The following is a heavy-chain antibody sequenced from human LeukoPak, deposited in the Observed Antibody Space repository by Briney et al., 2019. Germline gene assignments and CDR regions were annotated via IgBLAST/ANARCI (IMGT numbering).Heavy chain of an antibody. Sequence: PGGSLRLSCAASGFTFSSYSMNWVRQAPGKGLEWISYISSSSSTIYYADSVKGRFTISRDNAKNSLYLQMNSLRAEDTAVYYCARRLPWFGESYYYYYMDFWGKGTTVTVSS. J-gene: IGHJ6*03. V-gene: IGHV3-48*01. D-gene: IGHD3-10*01. CDR1: GFTFSSYS. CDR2: ISSSSSTI. CDR3: ARRLPWFGESYYYYYMDF.